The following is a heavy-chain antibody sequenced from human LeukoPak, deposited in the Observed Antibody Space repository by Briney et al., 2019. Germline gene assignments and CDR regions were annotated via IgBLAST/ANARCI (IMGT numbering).Heavy chain of an antibody. Sequence: GRSLRLSCAASGFTFSRYAMHWVRQAPGKGLEWVAVISKDGSNKCYADSVKSRFTISRDKSKNTLYLQMDSLRAEDTAVYYCARDFAWLADYWGQGTLVTVSS. CDR2: ISKDGSNK. V-gene: IGHV3-30-3*01. D-gene: IGHD6-19*01. CDR1: GFTFSRYA. CDR3: ARDFAWLADY. J-gene: IGHJ4*02.